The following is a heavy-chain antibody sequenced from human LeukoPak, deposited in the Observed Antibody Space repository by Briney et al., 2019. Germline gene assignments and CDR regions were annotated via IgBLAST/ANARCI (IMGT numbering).Heavy chain of an antibody. CDR1: GGSIRRGGYY. Sequence: SETLSLTCAVSGGSIRRGGYYWSWIRPHPGEGLGWIVYIYYSGSSYYNPSLKSRVTISVDTSKNQFSLKRSSVTAADTAVYYCARETLGERYFDYWGQGTLVTVSS. CDR3: ARETLGERYFDY. J-gene: IGHJ4*02. D-gene: IGHD3-16*01. V-gene: IGHV4-31*11. CDR2: IYYSGSS.